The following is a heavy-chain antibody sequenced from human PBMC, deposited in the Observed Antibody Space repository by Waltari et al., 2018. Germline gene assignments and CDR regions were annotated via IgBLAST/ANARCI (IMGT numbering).Heavy chain of an antibody. D-gene: IGHD3-10*01. V-gene: IGHV4-39*02. CDR3: ARTFMVRTIRSRGWFDP. CDR1: GDSITSSNYY. J-gene: IGHJ5*02. CDR2: VYYTGST. Sequence: QLQLQESGPRLVKPSETLSLPCSVSGDSITSSNYYWAWIRQPPGKGLEWIGSVYYTGSTYYKASLKSRVTISVDTSKNYFSLSLTSVTATDTAIYFCARTFMVRTIRSRGWFDPWGQGTLVTVSS.